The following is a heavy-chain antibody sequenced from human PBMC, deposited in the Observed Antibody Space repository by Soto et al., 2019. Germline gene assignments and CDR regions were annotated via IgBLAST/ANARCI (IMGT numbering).Heavy chain of an antibody. CDR1: GGTFSSYA. CDR3: ARDSAGYYDSSGSYGTDAFDT. CDR2: IIPIFGTA. J-gene: IGHJ3*02. D-gene: IGHD3-22*01. V-gene: IGHV1-69*13. Sequence: SVKVSCKASGGTFSSYAISWVRQAPGQGLEWIGGIIPIFGTANYAQKFQGRVTITADESTSTAYMELSSLRSEDTAVYYCARDSAGYYDSSGSYGTDAFDTWGQGTMVTVSS.